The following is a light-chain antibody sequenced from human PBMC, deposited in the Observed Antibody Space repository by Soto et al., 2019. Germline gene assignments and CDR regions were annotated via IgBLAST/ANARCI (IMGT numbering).Light chain of an antibody. CDR1: QSISSY. V-gene: IGKV1-39*01. CDR3: QQSYSTPRT. Sequence: DIQMTQSPSSLSASVGDRVTITCRASQSISSYLNWYQQKPGKAPKPLIYAASSLQSGVPSRFSGSGSVTDFTLTISSLQPEDVATYYCQQSYSTPRTFGQGTKVEIK. CDR2: AAS. J-gene: IGKJ1*01.